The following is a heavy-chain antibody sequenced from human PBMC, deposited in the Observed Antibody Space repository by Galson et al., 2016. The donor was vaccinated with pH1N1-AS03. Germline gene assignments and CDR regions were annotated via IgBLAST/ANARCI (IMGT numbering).Heavy chain of an antibody. V-gene: IGHV4-30-4*07. J-gene: IGHJ3*01. CDR3: AKNLATNYYDGRDYSDAFDV. CDR2: IFHSGST. Sequence: LSLTCAVSGGSISSVGYSWSWIRRPPGKGLEWIGYIFHSGSTYYTPSLKSRVSISLDTSKNHFSLTLSSVTAADTAVYYCAKNLATNYYDGRDYSDAFDVWGQGQQSPSLQ. D-gene: IGHD3-22*01. CDR1: GGSISSVGYS.